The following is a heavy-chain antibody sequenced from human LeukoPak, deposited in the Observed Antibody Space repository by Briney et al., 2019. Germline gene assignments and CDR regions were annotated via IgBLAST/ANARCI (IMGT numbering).Heavy chain of an antibody. V-gene: IGHV4-31*03. CDR3: ARATRDYERVF. D-gene: IGHD4-17*01. Sequence: SETLSLTCTVSGGSISSGGYYWRWIRQHPGKGLEWIGYIYYSGSTYYNPSHKSRVTISVDTSKNQFSLKLSSVTAADTAVYYCARATRDYERVFWGQGTLVTVSS. J-gene: IGHJ4*02. CDR1: GGSISSGGYY. CDR2: IYYSGST.